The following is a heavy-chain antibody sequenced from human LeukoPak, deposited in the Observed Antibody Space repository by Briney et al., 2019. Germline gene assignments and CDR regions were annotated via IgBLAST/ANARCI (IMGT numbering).Heavy chain of an antibody. J-gene: IGHJ6*02. CDR2: IYYSGST. V-gene: IGHV4-59*01. D-gene: IGHD2-21*01. CDR3: ARVSFPQYYYGMDV. Sequence: SETLSLTCTVSGGSISSYYWSWIRQPPGKGLEWIGYIYYSGSTNYNPSLKSRVTISVDTSKNQFSLKLSSVTAADTAVYYRARVSFPQYYYGMDVWGQGTTVTVSS. CDR1: GGSISSYY.